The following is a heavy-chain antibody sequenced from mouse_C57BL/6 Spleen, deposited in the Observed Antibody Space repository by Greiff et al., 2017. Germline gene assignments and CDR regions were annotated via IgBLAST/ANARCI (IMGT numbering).Heavy chain of an antibody. D-gene: IGHD2-1*01. CDR1: GFTFSDYY. CDR3: ARDGSYGNGFAY. J-gene: IGHJ3*01. V-gene: IGHV5-16*01. CDR2: INYDGSST. Sequence: EVQLVESEGGLVQPGRSMKLSCTASGFTFSDYYMAWVRQVPEKGLEWVANINYDGSSTYYLDSLKSRFIISRDNAKNILYLRMSSLESEDTATYDCARDGSYGNGFAYWGQGTRVTVSA.